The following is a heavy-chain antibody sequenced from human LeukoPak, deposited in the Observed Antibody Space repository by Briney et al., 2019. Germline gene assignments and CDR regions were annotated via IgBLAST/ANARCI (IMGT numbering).Heavy chain of an antibody. Sequence: GSSVKVSCKASVGTFSSYAISWVRQAPGQGLEWMGRIIPILGIANYAQKFQGRVTITGDKSTSTAYMELSRLRPEDTAVYYCARGQEGTLRYFDWFFDPWGQGTLVTVSS. CDR1: VGTFSSYA. CDR3: ARGQEGTLRYFDWFFDP. J-gene: IGHJ5*02. D-gene: IGHD3-9*01. V-gene: IGHV1-69*04. CDR2: IIPILGIA.